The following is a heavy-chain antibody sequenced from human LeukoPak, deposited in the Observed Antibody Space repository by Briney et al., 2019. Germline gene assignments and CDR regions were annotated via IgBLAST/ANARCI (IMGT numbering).Heavy chain of an antibody. Sequence: SETLSLTCTVSGGSISGSYWSWTRQPPGKGLEWIAYMYNSGSTNYNPSLKSRVTISIDTSKNQFSLKLSSLTAADTAIYYCARGIESYGDYGYWGQGILVTVSS. CDR3: ARGIESYGDYGY. CDR2: MYNSGST. V-gene: IGHV4-59*01. J-gene: IGHJ4*02. D-gene: IGHD4-17*01. CDR1: GGSISGSY.